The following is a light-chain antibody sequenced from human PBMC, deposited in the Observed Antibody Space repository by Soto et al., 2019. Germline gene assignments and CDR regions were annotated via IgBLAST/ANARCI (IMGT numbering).Light chain of an antibody. CDR2: GAS. CDR3: QQYGSSPNT. CDR1: QSVSSSY. J-gene: IGKJ5*01. Sequence: EIVLTQSPGTLSLSPGERATLSCRASQSVSSSYLAWYQQKPGQAPRLLIYGASSRATGIPDRFSSSGSGTDFTLTISRLEPADFAVYYWQQYGSSPNTFGQGTRLEIK. V-gene: IGKV3-20*01.